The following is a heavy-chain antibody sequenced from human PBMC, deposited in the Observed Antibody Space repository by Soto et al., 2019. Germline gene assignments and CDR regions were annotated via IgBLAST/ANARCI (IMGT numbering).Heavy chain of an antibody. V-gene: IGHV4-59*08. CDR1: GTSFTTYY. CDR3: VRRHGLTIDAYY. J-gene: IGHJ4*02. Sequence: LSLTCSVSGTSFTTYYWSWIRQPPGKGLEWIGYIFYSGHLKYNPSLKSRVTMSVDTSKNQVSLKLSSVSAADTAVYYCVRRHGLTIDAYYWGQGTLVTVSS. D-gene: IGHD3-10*01. CDR2: IFYSGHL.